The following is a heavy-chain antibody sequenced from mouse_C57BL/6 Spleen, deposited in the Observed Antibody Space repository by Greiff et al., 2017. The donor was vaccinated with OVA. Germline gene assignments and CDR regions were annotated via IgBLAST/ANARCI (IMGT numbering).Heavy chain of an antibody. CDR3: ARKGDDYDDYAMDY. Sequence: QVQLQQSGPGLVQPSQSLSITCTVSGFSLTSYGVHWVRQSPGKGLEWLGVIWSGGSTDYNAAFISRLSISTVNSKRPAVSKMHSLQADDTAIYDCARKGDDYDDYAMDYWGQGTSVTVSS. V-gene: IGHV2-2*01. D-gene: IGHD2-4*01. CDR2: IWSGGST. J-gene: IGHJ4*01. CDR1: GFSLTSYG.